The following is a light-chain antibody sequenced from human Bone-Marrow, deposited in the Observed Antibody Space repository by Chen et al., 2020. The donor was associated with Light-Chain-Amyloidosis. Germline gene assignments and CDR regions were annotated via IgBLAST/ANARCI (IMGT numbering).Light chain of an antibody. J-gene: IGLJ3*02. CDR2: DDS. CDR1: NIGSTS. V-gene: IGLV3-21*02. CDR3: QVWDRSSDRPV. Sequence: SYVLTQPSPVSVAPGQTANIACGGNNIGSTSVHWYQQTPGQAPLLVVYDDSDRPSGIPERLSGSNSGNTATLTISRVEAGDEADYYCQVWDRSSDRPVFGGGTKLTVL.